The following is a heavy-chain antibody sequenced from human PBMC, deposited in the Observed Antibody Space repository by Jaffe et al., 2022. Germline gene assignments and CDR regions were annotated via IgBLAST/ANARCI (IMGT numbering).Heavy chain of an antibody. Sequence: QITLKESGPTLVKPTQTLTLTCTFSGFSLSTSGVGVGWIRQPPGKALEWLALIYWNDDKRYSPSLKTRLTITKDTSKNQVVLTLTNMDPVDTATYYCAHKKGDCGGGYCYSGRSGGFDIWGQGTMVTVSS. CDR2: IYWNDDK. V-gene: IGHV2-5*01. D-gene: IGHD2-15*01. CDR1: GFSLSTSGVG. J-gene: IGHJ3*02. CDR3: AHKKGDCGGGYCYSGRSGGFDI.